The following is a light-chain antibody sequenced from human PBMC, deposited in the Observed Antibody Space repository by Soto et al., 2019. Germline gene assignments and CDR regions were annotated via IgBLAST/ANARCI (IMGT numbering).Light chain of an antibody. V-gene: IGLV2-23*03. J-gene: IGLJ2*01. CDR1: SSDVGSYNL. CDR2: EGS. CDR3: CSYAGSSTFDVV. Sequence: QSALTQPASVSGSPGQSITISCTGTSSDVGSYNLVSWYQQHPGKAPKLMIYEGSKRPSGVSNRFSGSKSGNTASLTISGHQAEDEADYSCCSYAGSSTFDVVFGGGTKVTVL.